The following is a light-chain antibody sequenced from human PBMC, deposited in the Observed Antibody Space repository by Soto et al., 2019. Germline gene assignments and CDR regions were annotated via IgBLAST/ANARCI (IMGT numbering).Light chain of an antibody. CDR1: QSVSSSY. Sequence: ESVLTQSPGTLSLSPGERATLSCRASQSVSSSYLAWYQQKPGQAPRLLIYGASSRATGIPDRFSGSGSGTDFTLTISRLEPEDFAVYFCQQYYDWPRTFGQGTKVDIK. J-gene: IGKJ1*01. CDR2: GAS. CDR3: QQYYDWPRT. V-gene: IGKV3-20*01.